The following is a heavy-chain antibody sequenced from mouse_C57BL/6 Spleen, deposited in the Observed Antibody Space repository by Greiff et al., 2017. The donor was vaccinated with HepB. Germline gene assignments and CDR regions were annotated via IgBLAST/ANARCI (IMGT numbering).Heavy chain of an antibody. D-gene: IGHD1-1*01. Sequence: QVQLQQSGAELARPGASVKLSCKASGYTFTSYGISWVKQRTGQGLEWIGEIYPRSGNTYYNEKFKGKATLTADKSSSTAYMELRSLTSEDSAVYFCARKWEFITTVVVSYYFDYWGQGTTLTVSS. CDR1: GYTFTSYG. CDR3: ARKWEFITTVVVSYYFDY. CDR2: IYPRSGNT. J-gene: IGHJ2*01. V-gene: IGHV1-81*01.